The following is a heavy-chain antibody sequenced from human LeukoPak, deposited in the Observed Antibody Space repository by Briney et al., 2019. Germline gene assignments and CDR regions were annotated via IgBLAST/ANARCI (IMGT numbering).Heavy chain of an antibody. J-gene: IGHJ4*02. Sequence: ASVKVSCKASGGTFSSYAISWVRQAPGQGLEWMGGIIPIFGTANYAQKFQGRVTITADESTSTAYMELSSLRSEDTAVYYCARFFEGYDSSGYYSYWGQGTLVTVSS. V-gene: IGHV1-69*13. CDR2: IIPIFGTA. D-gene: IGHD3-22*01. CDR1: GGTFSSYA. CDR3: ARFFEGYDSSGYYSY.